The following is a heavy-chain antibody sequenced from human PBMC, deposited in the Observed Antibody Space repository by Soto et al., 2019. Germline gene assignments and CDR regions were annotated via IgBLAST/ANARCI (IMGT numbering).Heavy chain of an antibody. Sequence: ESGGAVVQPGRSLRLSCAASGFTFSDYGMHWVRQAPGKGLEWVAVISYDGSNKYYADSVKGRFTISRDDSKNTLYLQMNSLRAEDTAVYYCAKVVLRFGTMNGMDVWGQGTTVTVSS. D-gene: IGHD2-8*01. CDR1: GFTFSDYG. CDR2: ISYDGSNK. CDR3: AKVVLRFGTMNGMDV. V-gene: IGHV3-30*18. J-gene: IGHJ6*02.